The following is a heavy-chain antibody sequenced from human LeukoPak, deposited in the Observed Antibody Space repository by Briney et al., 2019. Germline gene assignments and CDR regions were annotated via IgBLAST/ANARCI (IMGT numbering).Heavy chain of an antibody. CDR2: IYYSGTT. Sequence: PSETLSLTCTVSGGSFSSYYWSWIRQPPGKGLEWIGYIYYSGTTNYNPSLKSRLTISVDTSKNQFSLELSSVTAADTAIYYCARASIFGVVRAIDYWGQGTLVTVSS. CDR3: ARASIFGVVRAIDY. J-gene: IGHJ4*02. V-gene: IGHV4-59*01. CDR1: GGSFSSYY. D-gene: IGHD3-3*01.